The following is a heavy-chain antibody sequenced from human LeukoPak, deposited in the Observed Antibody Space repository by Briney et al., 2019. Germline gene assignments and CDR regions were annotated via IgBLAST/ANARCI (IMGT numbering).Heavy chain of an antibody. J-gene: IGHJ5*02. V-gene: IGHV4-59*08. CDR1: GGSISSYY. CDR3: ARQGYCSSTSCYSRGWFDP. CDR2: IYYSGST. D-gene: IGHD2-2*01. Sequence: KPSETLSLTCTVSGGSISSYYWSWIRQPPGKGLEWIGYIYYSGSTNYNPSLKSRVTISVDTSKNQSSLKLSSVTAADTAVYYCARQGYCSSTSCYSRGWFDPWGQGTLVTVSS.